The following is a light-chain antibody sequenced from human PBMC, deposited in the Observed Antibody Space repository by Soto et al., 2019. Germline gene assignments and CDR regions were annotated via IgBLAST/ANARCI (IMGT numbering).Light chain of an antibody. CDR3: QSYDSSLTRV. CDR2: DNS. V-gene: IGLV1-40*01. CDR1: SSNIGAGYH. J-gene: IGLJ3*02. Sequence: QTVVTQPPSVSGAPGQRVSISCTGSSSNIGAGYHVHWYQQLPGTAPKLLIYDNSNRPSGVPDRFSGSKSGTSASLAITGLQAEDEADYYCQSYDSSLTRVFGGGTKVTVL.